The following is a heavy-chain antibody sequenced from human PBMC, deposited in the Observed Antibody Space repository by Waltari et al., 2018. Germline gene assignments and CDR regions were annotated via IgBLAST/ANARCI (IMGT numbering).Heavy chain of an antibody. V-gene: IGHV4-39*07. J-gene: IGHJ4*02. Sequence: QLQLQESGPGLVKPSETLSLTCTVSGCSISSSSYYWGWIRQPPGKGLEWIGSIYYSGSTYYNPSLKSRVTISVDTSKNQFSLKLSSVTAADTAVYYCARDYYGSGSYYNNYWGQGTLVTVSS. CDR3: ARDYYGSGSYYNNY. D-gene: IGHD3-10*01. CDR2: IYYSGST. CDR1: GCSISSSSYY.